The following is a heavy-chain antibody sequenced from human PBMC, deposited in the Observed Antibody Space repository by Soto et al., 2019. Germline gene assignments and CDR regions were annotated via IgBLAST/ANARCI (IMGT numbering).Heavy chain of an antibody. CDR3: TTGFYYFDY. V-gene: IGHV3-23*01. D-gene: IGHD3-9*01. Sequence: EVQLLESGGGLLQPGGSLRLSCVASGFTFSNYAMSWVRQAPGKGLEWVSSISGSDGSTYYADSVKGRFTISRDNSKNTLYLQMNSLRAEDTAVYYCTTGFYYFDYWGQGTLVTVSS. CDR1: GFTFSNYA. J-gene: IGHJ4*02. CDR2: ISGSDGST.